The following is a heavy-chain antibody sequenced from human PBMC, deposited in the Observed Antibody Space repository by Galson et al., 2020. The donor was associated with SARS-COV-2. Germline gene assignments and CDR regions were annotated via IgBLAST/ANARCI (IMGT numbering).Heavy chain of an antibody. V-gene: IGHV4-31*03. CDR3: ARNFYQSDAFDI. CDR2: IYYSGST. D-gene: IGHD3-3*01. J-gene: IGHJ3*02. Sequence: PSETLSLTCTVSGASISSCGYYWGWIRQHPGKGLEWIGYIYYSGSTYYNPSLKSRVTISIDMSKNQFSLKLTSVTAADTAVYYCARNFYQSDAFDIWGQGTVVTVSS. CDR1: GASISSCGYY.